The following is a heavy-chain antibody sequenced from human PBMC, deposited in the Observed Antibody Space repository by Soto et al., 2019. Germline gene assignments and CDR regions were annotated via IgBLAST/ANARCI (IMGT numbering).Heavy chain of an antibody. CDR3: AKGPYGILTGYYHGGWFDP. J-gene: IGHJ5*02. CDR2: IWYDGSNK. CDR1: GFTFSSYG. Sequence: QVQLVESGGGVVQPGRSLRLSCVASGFTFSSYGMHWVRQAPGKGLEWVAVIWYDGSNKYYADSVEGRFTISRDNSKNTLYMQMNSLRAEDTAVYYCAKGPYGILTGYYHGGWFDPWGQGTLVTVSS. D-gene: IGHD3-9*01. V-gene: IGHV3-33*06.